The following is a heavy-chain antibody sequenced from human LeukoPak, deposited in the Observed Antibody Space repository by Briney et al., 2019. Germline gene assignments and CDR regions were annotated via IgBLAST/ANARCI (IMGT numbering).Heavy chain of an antibody. CDR2: IYYNGST. J-gene: IGHJ4*02. V-gene: IGHV4-31*03. Sequence: PSETLSLTCTVSGDSITSDSITSDYWSWIRQHPGKGLEWIGYIYYNGSTYYNPSLKSRVTISVDTSKNQFSLKLSSVTAADTAVYYCARTTLTYYFDYWGQGTLVTVSS. CDR3: ARTTLTYYFDY. CDR1: GDSITSDSITSDY. D-gene: IGHD1-1*01.